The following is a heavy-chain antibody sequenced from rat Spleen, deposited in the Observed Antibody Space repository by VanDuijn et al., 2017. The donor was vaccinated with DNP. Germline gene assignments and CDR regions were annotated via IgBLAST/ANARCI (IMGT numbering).Heavy chain of an antibody. CDR1: GFTFSDYN. J-gene: IGHJ2*01. CDR2: ISYDGSTT. CDR3: ATLGYYSAQ. D-gene: IGHD1-1*01. Sequence: EVQLVESGGGLVQPGRSLKLSCAASGFTFSDYNMAWVRQAPKKGLAWVATISYDGSTTYHRDSVKGRFTISRDNGKSTLYLQMDSLRSEDTATYYCATLGYYSAQGGQGVMVTVSS. V-gene: IGHV5-7*01.